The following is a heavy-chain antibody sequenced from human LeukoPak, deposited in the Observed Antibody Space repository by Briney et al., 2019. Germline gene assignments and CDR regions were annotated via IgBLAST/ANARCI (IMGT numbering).Heavy chain of an antibody. D-gene: IGHD3-10*01. J-gene: IGHJ2*01. CDR1: GGSFSGYY. CDR2: INHSGST. CDR3: ARGSPPYYYGSGSRRYFDL. Sequence: SETLSLTCAVYGGSFSGYYWSWIRQPPGKGLEWIGEINHSGSTNYNPSLKSRVTISVDTSKNQFSLKLSSVTAADKAVYYCARGSPPYYYGSGSRRYFDLWGRGTLVTVSS. V-gene: IGHV4-34*01.